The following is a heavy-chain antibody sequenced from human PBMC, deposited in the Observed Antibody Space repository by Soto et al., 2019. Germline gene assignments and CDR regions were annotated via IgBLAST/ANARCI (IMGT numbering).Heavy chain of an antibody. Sequence: EVQLVESGGGLVQPGRSLRLSCAASGFTFDDYAMHWVRQAPGKGLEWVSAISGSGGSTYYADSVKGRFTISRDNSKNTLYLQMNSLRAEDTAVYYCAKDSAAAGDYWGQGTLVTVSS. V-gene: IGHV3-23*04. CDR3: AKDSAAAGDY. CDR2: ISGSGGST. CDR1: GFTFDDYA. D-gene: IGHD6-13*01. J-gene: IGHJ4*02.